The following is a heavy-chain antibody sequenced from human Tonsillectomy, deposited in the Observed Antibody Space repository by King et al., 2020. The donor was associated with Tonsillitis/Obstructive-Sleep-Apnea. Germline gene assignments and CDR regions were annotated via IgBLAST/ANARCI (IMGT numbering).Heavy chain of an antibody. D-gene: IGHD3-16*01. CDR2: ISYDGSNK. J-gene: IGHJ4*02. CDR1: GFTFSSYA. V-gene: IGHV3-30*04. Sequence: VQLVESWGGVVQPGRSLRLSCAASGFTFSSYAMYWVRQAPGKGLEWVAIISYDGSNKYYADSVKGRFTISRDNSKNTLYLQLNSLRAEDTAVYYCARDSLGHYFDYWGQGTLVTVSS. CDR3: ARDSLGHYFDY.